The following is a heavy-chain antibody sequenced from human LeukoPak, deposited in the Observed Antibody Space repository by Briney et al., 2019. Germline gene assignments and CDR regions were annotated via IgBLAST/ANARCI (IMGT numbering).Heavy chain of an antibody. D-gene: IGHD6-19*01. J-gene: IGHJ6*03. Sequence: ASVKVSCKASGYTFTGYYMHWVRQAPGQGLEWMGRINPNSGGTNYAQKFQGRVTMTRDTSITTAYMELSRLRSDDTAVYYCARDVRGAVAGDYYMDVWGKGTPVTVSS. V-gene: IGHV1-2*06. CDR1: GYTFTGYY. CDR2: INPNSGGT. CDR3: ARDVRGAVAGDYYMDV.